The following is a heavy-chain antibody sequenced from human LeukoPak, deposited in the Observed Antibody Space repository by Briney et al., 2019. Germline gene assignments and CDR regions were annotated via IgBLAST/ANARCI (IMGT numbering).Heavy chain of an antibody. CDR3: ARDYYGSGREPRKFDP. D-gene: IGHD3-10*01. V-gene: IGHV4-34*01. J-gene: IGHJ5*02. CDR1: GGSFSGYY. Sequence: PSETLSLTCAVYGGSFSGYYWSWIRQPPGKGLEWIGEINHSGSTNYNPSLKSRVTISVDTSKNQFSLKLSSVTAADTAVYYCARDYYGSGREPRKFDPWGQGTLVTVSS. CDR2: INHSGST.